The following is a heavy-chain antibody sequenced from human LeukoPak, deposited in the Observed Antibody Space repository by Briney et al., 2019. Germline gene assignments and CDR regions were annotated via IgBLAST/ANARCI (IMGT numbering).Heavy chain of an antibody. D-gene: IGHD3-10*01. CDR2: ISSSSSNI. CDR3: ARDRGSITLVRGVNYY. Sequence: PGGSLRLSCAASGFTFSNYDMNWVRQAPGKGLEWVSHISSSSSNIYYADSVKGRFTISRDNAKNSLYLQMDSLRAEDTAVYYCARDRGSITLVRGVNYYWGQGTLVTVSS. CDR1: GFTFSNYD. J-gene: IGHJ4*02. V-gene: IGHV3-48*04.